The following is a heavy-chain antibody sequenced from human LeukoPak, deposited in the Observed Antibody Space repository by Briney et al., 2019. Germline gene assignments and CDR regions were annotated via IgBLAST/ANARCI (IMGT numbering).Heavy chain of an antibody. V-gene: IGHV3-11*04. CDR2: ISGSGSTL. CDR3: GSFQRGFDI. J-gene: IGHJ3*02. D-gene: IGHD2/OR15-2a*01. CDR1: GFTFIDHH. Sequence: PGGSLRPSFAASGFTFIDHHRTWLRQAPGKGRDGLCYISGSGSTLFYADSVRGGFTIPRDNPKKSLYLQINTLRAEDRAVCYCGSFQRGFDIWGQETMHRVSS.